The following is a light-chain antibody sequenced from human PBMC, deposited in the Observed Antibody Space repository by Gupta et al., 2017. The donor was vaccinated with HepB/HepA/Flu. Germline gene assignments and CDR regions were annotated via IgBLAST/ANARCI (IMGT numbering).Light chain of an antibody. CDR2: DVS. CDR3: SSYTSSSTLVV. Sequence: QSALTQSAPVSGSPGQSITIPCPGTSSDVGGYNYVSWYQHHPGKAPKLMIYDVSSRPSGVSDRFSGSKSGNTASLTISGLQAEDEADYYCSSYTSSSTLVVFGGGTKLTVL. J-gene: IGLJ3*02. CDR1: SSDVGGYNY. V-gene: IGLV2-14*03.